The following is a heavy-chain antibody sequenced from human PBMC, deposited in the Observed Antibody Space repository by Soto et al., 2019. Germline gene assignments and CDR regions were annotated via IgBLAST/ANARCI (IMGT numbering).Heavy chain of an antibody. CDR1: GFSLSTSGVG. Sequence: QITLKESGPTLVKPTQTLTLTCTFSGFSLSTSGVGVGWIRQPPGKALEWLGIVYWDDEKRYSPSLKSSHTIXNXXSKNPVVHTITTMDPVDTATYYSAHRLVGGSAFDIWCQGTMVTVSS. J-gene: IGHJ3*02. CDR3: AHRLVGGSAFDI. D-gene: IGHD3-10*01. CDR2: VYWDDEK. V-gene: IGHV2-5*02.